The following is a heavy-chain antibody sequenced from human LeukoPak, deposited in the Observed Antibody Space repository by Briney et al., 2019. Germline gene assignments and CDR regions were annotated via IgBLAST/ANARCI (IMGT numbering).Heavy chain of an antibody. Sequence: GGSLRLSCAASGFTFSSYWMSWVRQAPGKGLEWVANIKQDESEKYYVDSVKGRFTISRDNSKNTLYLQMNSLRAEDTAVYYCARGSSGWDLLGFDYWGQGTLVTVSS. CDR3: ARGSSGWDLLGFDY. CDR1: GFTFSSYW. D-gene: IGHD6-19*01. V-gene: IGHV3-7*03. J-gene: IGHJ4*02. CDR2: IKQDESEK.